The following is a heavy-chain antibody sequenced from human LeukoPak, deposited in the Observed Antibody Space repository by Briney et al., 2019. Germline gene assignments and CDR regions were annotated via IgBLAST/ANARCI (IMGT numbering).Heavy chain of an antibody. CDR2: INPNSGGT. CDR3: ARPLHSSSWYGDPYFDY. V-gene: IGHV1-2*02. D-gene: IGHD6-13*01. CDR1: GYTFTGYY. Sequence: GASVKVSCKASGYTFTGYYMHWVRHAPGQGLEWMGWINPNSGGTNYAQKFQGRVTMTRDTSISTAYMELSRLISDDTAVYYCARPLHSSSWYGDPYFDYWGQGTLVTVSS. J-gene: IGHJ4*02.